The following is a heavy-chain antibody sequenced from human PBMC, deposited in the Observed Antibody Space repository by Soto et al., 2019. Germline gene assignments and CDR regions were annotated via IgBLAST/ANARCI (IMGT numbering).Heavy chain of an antibody. CDR2: IYHSGST. D-gene: IGHD6-19*01. V-gene: IGHV4-4*02. Sequence: QVQLQESGPGLVKPSGTLSLTCAVSVGSISSSNWWSWVRQPPGKGLEWIGEIYHSGSTNYNPSLRSRVTIAVDKSKNQFSLKLSSVTAADTAVYYCARCGRAVAAPGYGMDVWGQGTTVTVSS. J-gene: IGHJ6*02. CDR3: ARCGRAVAAPGYGMDV. CDR1: VGSISSSNW.